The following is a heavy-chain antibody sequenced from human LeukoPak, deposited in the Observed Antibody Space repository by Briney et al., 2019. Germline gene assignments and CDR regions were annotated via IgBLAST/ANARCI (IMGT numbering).Heavy chain of an antibody. CDR2: MWYDGSDK. V-gene: IGHV3-33*01. CDR3: VRDASVGAVPAPFDY. Sequence: GRSLRLSCTASGFTFISYGMHWVRQVPGKGLEWVALMWYDGSDKYYADSVKGRFTISRDNSKDTLYLQMNSLRPEDTAVYYCVRDASVGAVPAPFDYWGQGTLVTVSS. D-gene: IGHD1-26*01. CDR1: GFTFISYG. J-gene: IGHJ4*02.